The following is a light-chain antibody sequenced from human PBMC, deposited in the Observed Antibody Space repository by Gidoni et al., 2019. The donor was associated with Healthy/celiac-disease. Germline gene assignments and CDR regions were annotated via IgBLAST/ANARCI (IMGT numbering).Light chain of an antibody. J-gene: IGKJ4*01. CDR3: QQRSYWPPLT. Sequence: PGERATLTCRASQSVSSSLAWYQQKPGQAPRLLIYDASNRATGSPARFSGSGSGTDFTLTISSLEPEDFAVYYCQQRSYWPPLTFGGGTKVEIK. V-gene: IGKV3-11*01. CDR1: QSVSSS. CDR2: DAS.